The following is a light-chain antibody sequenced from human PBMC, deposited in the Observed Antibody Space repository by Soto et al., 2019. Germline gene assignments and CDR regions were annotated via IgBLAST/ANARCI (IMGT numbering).Light chain of an antibody. CDR3: QHTNNFHFT. CDR2: AAS. CDR1: QTISSW. V-gene: IGKV1-12*01. Sequence: PSTLSGSVGDRVTITCRASQTISSWLAWYQQKPGKAPKLLIYAASTLQTGVPPRFSGSGSGTDFTLTINSLQPEDFATYYCQHTNNFHFTFGQGTRLET. J-gene: IGKJ5*01.